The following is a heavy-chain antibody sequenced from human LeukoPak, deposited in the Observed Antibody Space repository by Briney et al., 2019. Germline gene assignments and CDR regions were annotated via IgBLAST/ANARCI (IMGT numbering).Heavy chain of an antibody. J-gene: IGHJ4*02. V-gene: IGHV1-2*02. Sequence: ASVKVSCKASGYTFTGYYMHWVRQAPGQGLEWMGWVNPNSGGTNYAQKFQGRVTMTRDTSISTAYMELSRLRSDDTAVYYCARDYDSSGYLVNWGQGTLVTVSS. CDR3: ARDYDSSGYLVN. CDR1: GYTFTGYY. CDR2: VNPNSGGT. D-gene: IGHD3-22*01.